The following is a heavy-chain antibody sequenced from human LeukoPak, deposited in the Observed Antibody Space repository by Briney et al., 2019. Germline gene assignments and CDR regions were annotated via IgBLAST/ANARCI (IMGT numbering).Heavy chain of an antibody. CDR1: GGTFSIYA. D-gene: IGHD2-2*01. Sequence: EASVKVSCTASGGTFSIYAISWVRQAPGQGLEWMGGIIPIFGTANYAQKFQGRVTITADESTSTAYMELSSLRSEDTAVYYCARGTPYCSSTSCPYDAFDIWGQGTMVTVSS. J-gene: IGHJ3*02. CDR2: IIPIFGTA. CDR3: ARGTPYCSSTSCPYDAFDI. V-gene: IGHV1-69*13.